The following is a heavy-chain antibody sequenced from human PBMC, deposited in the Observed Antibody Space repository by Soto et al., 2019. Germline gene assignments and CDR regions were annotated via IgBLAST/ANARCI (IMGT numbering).Heavy chain of an antibody. D-gene: IGHD2-2*01. J-gene: IGHJ4*02. V-gene: IGHV3-30*18. Sequence: GSLRLSCAASGFTFSSYGMHWVRQAPGKGLEWVAVISYDGSNKYYADSVKGRFTISRDNSKNTLYLQMNSLRAEDTAVYYCAKDSTPAAIVDYWGQGTLVTVSS. CDR2: ISYDGSNK. CDR1: GFTFSSYG. CDR3: AKDSTPAAIVDY.